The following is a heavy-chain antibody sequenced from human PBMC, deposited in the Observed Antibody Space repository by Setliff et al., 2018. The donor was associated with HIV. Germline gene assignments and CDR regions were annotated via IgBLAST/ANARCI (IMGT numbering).Heavy chain of an antibody. CDR2: IHSSGTT. J-gene: IGHJ6*03. CDR1: GGSFSSSTYS. D-gene: IGHD3-3*01. V-gene: IGHV4-39*01. Sequence: LSLTCTVSGGSFSSSTYSWGWIRQPPGMGLEWIGSIHSSGTTYYNPSLKSRVAISVDTSRSQFSLKLRSVTAADTAVYYCAMRVYDFWSGLVGQYYYMDVWGKGTTVTVSS. CDR3: AMRVYDFWSGLVGQYYYMDV.